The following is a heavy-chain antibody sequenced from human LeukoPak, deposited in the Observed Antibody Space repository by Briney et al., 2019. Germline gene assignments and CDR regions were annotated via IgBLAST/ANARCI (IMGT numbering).Heavy chain of an antibody. CDR1: GFTFSTYA. CDR2: ISSGADYT. Sequence: PGGSLRISCAASGFTFSTYAMTWVRQAPGKGLEWVSTISSGADYTYYADSVKGRFTISRDNSKSTLYPQMNSLRAEDTAVYYCAREPNNVVTPAGFDYWGQGTLVTVSS. J-gene: IGHJ4*02. CDR3: AREPNNVVTPAGFDY. D-gene: IGHD2-2*01. V-gene: IGHV3-23*01.